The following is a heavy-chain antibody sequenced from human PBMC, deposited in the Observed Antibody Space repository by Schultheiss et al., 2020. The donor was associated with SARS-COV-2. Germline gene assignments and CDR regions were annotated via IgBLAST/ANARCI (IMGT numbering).Heavy chain of an antibody. CDR3: ARVWRLRPYYYYYYMDV. V-gene: IGHV3-64*04. Sequence: GGSLRLSCSVSGFTFSSYAMHWVRQAPGKGLEYVSAITSNGGSTFYADSVKGRFTISREDAKNSLCLQMNSLGAGDTAVYYCARVWRLRPYYYYYYMDVWGKGTTVTVSS. CDR1: GFTFSSYA. D-gene: IGHD3-16*01. CDR2: ITSNGGST. J-gene: IGHJ6*03.